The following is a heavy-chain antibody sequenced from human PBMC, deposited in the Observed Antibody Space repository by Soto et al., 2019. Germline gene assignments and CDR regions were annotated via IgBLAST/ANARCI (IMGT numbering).Heavy chain of an antibody. CDR2: IYHSGST. V-gene: IGHV4-38-2*02. CDR3: ARDFRGSHFDY. CDR1: GYSISSGYY. D-gene: IGHD1-26*01. Sequence: LSLTCAVSGYSISSGYYWGWIRQPPGKGLEWIGSIYHSGSTYYNPSLKSRVTISVDTSKNQFSLKLSSVTAADTAVYYCARDFRGSHFDYWGQGTLVTVSS. J-gene: IGHJ4*02.